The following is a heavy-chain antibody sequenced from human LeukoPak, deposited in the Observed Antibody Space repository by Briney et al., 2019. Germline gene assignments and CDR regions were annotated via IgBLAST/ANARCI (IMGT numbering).Heavy chain of an antibody. CDR1: GFTFSSYS. D-gene: IGHD3-22*01. Sequence: GGSLRLSYAASGFTFSSYSMNWVRQAPGKGLEWVSSISSSSSYIYYADSVKGRFTISRDNAKNSLYLQMNSLRAEDTAVYYCARGTAYYYDSSGYYPNGYWGQGTLVTVSS. V-gene: IGHV3-21*01. CDR3: ARGTAYYYDSSGYYPNGY. CDR2: ISSSSSYI. J-gene: IGHJ4*02.